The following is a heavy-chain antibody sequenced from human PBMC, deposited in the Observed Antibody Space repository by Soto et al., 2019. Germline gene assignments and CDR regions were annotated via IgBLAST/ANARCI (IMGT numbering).Heavy chain of an antibody. D-gene: IGHD5-18*01. CDR2: ISAYNGNT. J-gene: IGHJ4*02. V-gene: IGHV1-18*01. CDR3: ARPSRESDCGYSYGCLDY. CDR1: GYTFTSYG. Sequence: QVQLVQSGAEVKKPGASVKVSCKASGYTFTSYGISWVRQAPGQGLEWMGWISAYNGNTNYAQKLQGGVTMTTDTSTSTAYMELRSLRSDDTAVYYCARPSRESDCGYSYGCLDYWGQGTLVTVSS.